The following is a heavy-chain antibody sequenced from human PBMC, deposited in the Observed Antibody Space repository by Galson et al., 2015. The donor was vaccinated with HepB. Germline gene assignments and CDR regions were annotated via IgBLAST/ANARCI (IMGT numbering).Heavy chain of an antibody. Sequence: SLRLSCAASGFTFSSYSMNWVRQAPGKGLEWVSSISSSSSYIYYADSVKGRFTISRDNAKNSLYLQMNSLRAEDTAVYYCARVGDYDILTDDPQDIWGQGTMVTVSS. V-gene: IGHV3-21*01. D-gene: IGHD3-9*01. CDR2: ISSSSSYI. CDR3: ARVGDYDILTDDPQDI. J-gene: IGHJ3*02. CDR1: GFTFSSYS.